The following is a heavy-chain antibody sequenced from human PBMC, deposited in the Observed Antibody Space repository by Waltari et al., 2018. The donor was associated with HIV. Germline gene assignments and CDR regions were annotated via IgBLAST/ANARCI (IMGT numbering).Heavy chain of an antibody. J-gene: IGHJ4*02. Sequence: QVQLQESGPGLVKPSETLSLTCTVPGGSISSYYWSWIRQPPWKGLEWIGYIYYSGITNYNPALKSRVTLSVDTSKNQFSLKLSSVTAADTAVYYCARLRQQLVLDYWGQGTLVTVSS. D-gene: IGHD6-13*01. CDR2: IYYSGIT. CDR3: ARLRQQLVLDY. CDR1: GGSISSYY. V-gene: IGHV4-59*08.